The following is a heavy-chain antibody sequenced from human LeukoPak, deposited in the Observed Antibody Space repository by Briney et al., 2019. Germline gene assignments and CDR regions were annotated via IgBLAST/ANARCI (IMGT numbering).Heavy chain of an antibody. CDR1: GFTFSTYR. CDR2: ISSSSSYI. V-gene: IGHV3-21*01. J-gene: IGHJ4*02. Sequence: PGWSLRLSWVGTGFTFSTYRMNWVRQAPGKGLEWVSSISSSSSYIYYADSVKGRITISRDNAKHSLYLQMNRLRVEDTAVYYYARDKDVYFDYWGQGNLVTVSS. CDR3: ARDKDVYFDY.